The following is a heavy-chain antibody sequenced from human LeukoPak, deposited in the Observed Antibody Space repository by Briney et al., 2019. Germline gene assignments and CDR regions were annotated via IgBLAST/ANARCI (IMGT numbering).Heavy chain of an antibody. CDR3: ARSDSSSLPSDY. Sequence: SETLSLTCTVSGGSISSYYWTWIRQPPGKGLEWIGYSYYSGITTYNPSLKSRVTISVDTSKNQFSLKLTPVTAADTAMYYCARSDSSSLPSDYWGQGTLVTVSS. J-gene: IGHJ4*02. D-gene: IGHD6-6*01. CDR2: SYYSGIT. V-gene: IGHV4-59*01. CDR1: GGSISSYY.